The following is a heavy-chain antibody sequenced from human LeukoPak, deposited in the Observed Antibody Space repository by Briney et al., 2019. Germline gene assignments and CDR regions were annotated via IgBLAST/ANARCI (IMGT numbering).Heavy chain of an antibody. CDR2: IYSGTT. CDR1: GFTVSSNS. CDR3: ARNSGWYGVS. V-gene: IGHV3-53*01. J-gene: IGHJ4*02. Sequence: GGSLRLSCTVSGFTVSSNSMSWVRQAPGKGLEWVSFIYSGTTHYADSVMGRFTISRDNSKNTLYLQLNSLNADDTAVYYCARNSGWYGVSWGQGTLVTVSS. D-gene: IGHD6-19*01.